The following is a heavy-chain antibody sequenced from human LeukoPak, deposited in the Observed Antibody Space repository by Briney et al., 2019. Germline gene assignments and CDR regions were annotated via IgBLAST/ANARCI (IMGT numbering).Heavy chain of an antibody. Sequence: SETLSLTCAVYGGSFSGYYWSWIRQPPGKGLEWIGEINHSGSTNYNPSLKSRVTISVDTSKNQFSLKLSSVTAADTAVYYRARHPYSSGWYGDYWGQGTLVTVSS. CDR2: INHSGST. D-gene: IGHD6-19*01. CDR3: ARHPYSSGWYGDY. V-gene: IGHV4-34*01. J-gene: IGHJ4*02. CDR1: GGSFSGYY.